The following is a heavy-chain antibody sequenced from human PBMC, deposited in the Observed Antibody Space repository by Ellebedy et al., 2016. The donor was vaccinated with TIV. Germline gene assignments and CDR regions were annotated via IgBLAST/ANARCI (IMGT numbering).Heavy chain of an antibody. CDR3: ARDVSPWGANWFDP. CDR1: GFTFSNYA. CDR2: ISYDGSNK. V-gene: IGHV3-30-3*01. D-gene: IGHD7-27*01. J-gene: IGHJ5*02. Sequence: GGSLRLSCAASGFTFSNYAMHWVRQAPGKGLEWVAVISYDGSNKYYADSVKGRFTISRDNSKNTLYLQMNSLRAEDTAVYYCARDVSPWGANWFDPWGQGTLVTVST.